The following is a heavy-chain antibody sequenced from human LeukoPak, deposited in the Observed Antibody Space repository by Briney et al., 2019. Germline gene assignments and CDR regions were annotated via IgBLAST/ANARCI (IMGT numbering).Heavy chain of an antibody. CDR3: ASSSGIAARPCDY. CDR1: GFTFSTYW. V-gene: IGHV3-20*04. J-gene: IGHJ4*02. Sequence: GGSLRLSCAASGFTFSTYWMSWVRQAPGKGLEWVSGIYWSSSGTGYADSVKGRFTVSRDSAKNSLYLQMNSLRAEDTAVYYCASSSGIAARPCDYWGQGTLVTVSS. CDR2: IYWSSSGT. D-gene: IGHD6-6*01.